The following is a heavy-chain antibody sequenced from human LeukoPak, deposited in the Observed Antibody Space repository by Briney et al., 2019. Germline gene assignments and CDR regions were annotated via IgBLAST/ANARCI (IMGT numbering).Heavy chain of an antibody. V-gene: IGHV3-30*02. D-gene: IGHD4-17*01. CDR3: ARGDDYGSNTRLPKFNWFDP. Sequence: GGSLRLSCVASGFSFKTDGMHWVRQAPGKVPEWVAFILHDGSLIYYAESAKGRFTISRDNSKNTLYLQMNSLRPDDTAVYYCARGDDYGSNTRLPKFNWFDPWGQGSLVTVS. J-gene: IGHJ5*02. CDR1: GFSFKTDG. CDR2: ILHDGSLI.